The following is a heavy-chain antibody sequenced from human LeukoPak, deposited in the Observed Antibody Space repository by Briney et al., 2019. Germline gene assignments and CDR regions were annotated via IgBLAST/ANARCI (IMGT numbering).Heavy chain of an antibody. CDR3: ASSPLLWFGELLSSNYYYYMDV. D-gene: IGHD3-10*01. J-gene: IGHJ6*03. V-gene: IGHV4-61*02. CDR2: IYTSGST. Sequence: TSETLSLTCTVSGGSISSGSYYWSWIRQPAGKGLEWIGRIYTSGSTNYNPSLKSRVTISVDTSKNQFSLKLSSVTAADTAVYYCASSPLLWFGELLSSNYYYYMDVWGKGTTVTISS. CDR1: GGSISSGSYY.